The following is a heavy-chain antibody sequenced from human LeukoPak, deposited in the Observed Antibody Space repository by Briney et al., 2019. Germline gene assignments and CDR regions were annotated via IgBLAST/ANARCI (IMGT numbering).Heavy chain of an antibody. V-gene: IGHV3-7*01. D-gene: IGHD5-12*01. CDR1: TFRFSNYW. CDR2: IKQDGSEK. CDR3: AREAGYSDYDPGTNY. Sequence: PGGSLRLSCVDSTFRFSNYWMTWVRQAPGKGLEWVANIKQDGSEKYYVDSVKGRFTISRDNAKNSLYLQMNSLRVEDTAVYYCAREAGYSDYDPGTNYWGQGTLVTVSS. J-gene: IGHJ4*02.